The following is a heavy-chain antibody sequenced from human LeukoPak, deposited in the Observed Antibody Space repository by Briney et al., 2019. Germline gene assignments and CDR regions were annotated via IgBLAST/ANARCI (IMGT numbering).Heavy chain of an antibody. J-gene: IGHJ5*02. V-gene: IGHV4-39*01. Sequence: PSETLSLTCTVSGGSISSSYKYWGWVRQPPGRGLEWIGSIYYSGTTYYNPSLKSRVTISVDTSRNQFSLMLTSVTAADTAVYYCARSTAAEGPTHNWFDPWGQGTLVTVSS. CDR1: GGSISSSYKY. CDR2: IYYSGTT. CDR3: ARSTAAEGPTHNWFDP. D-gene: IGHD6-13*01.